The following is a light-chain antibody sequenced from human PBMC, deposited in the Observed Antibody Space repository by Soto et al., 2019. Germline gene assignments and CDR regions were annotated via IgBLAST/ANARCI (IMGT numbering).Light chain of an antibody. CDR1: SSDIGVYNY. CDR2: EVT. CDR3: SSYPSSSTLV. V-gene: IGLV2-14*01. J-gene: IGLJ3*02. Sequence: QSALTQPASVSGSLGQSITISCTGSSSDIGVYNYVSWYQQHPGKAPKLMIYEVTNRPSGVSNRFSGSKTGNTASLTISGLQAEDEAEYHCSSYPSSSTLVFGGGTKLTVL.